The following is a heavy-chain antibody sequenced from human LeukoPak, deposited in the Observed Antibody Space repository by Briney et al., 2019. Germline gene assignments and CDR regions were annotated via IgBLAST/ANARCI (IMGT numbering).Heavy chain of an antibody. J-gene: IGHJ4*02. CDR1: GFTVSNNY. CDR2: ISSSGSTI. Sequence: SGGSLRLSCAASGFTVSNNYMSWVRQAPGKGLEWVSYISSSGSTIYYADSVKGRFTISRDNAKNSLYLQMNSLRAEDTAVYYCASNHNANYYGSGSPYFDYWGQGTLVTVSS. CDR3: ASNHNANYYGSGSPYFDY. V-gene: IGHV3-11*01. D-gene: IGHD3-10*01.